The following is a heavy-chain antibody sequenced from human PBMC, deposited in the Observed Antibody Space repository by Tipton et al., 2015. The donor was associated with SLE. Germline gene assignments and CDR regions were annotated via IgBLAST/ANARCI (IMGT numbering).Heavy chain of an antibody. CDR3: ARGVYSSGSLLDS. CDR1: GFSLSYYG. Sequence: SLRLSCAASGFSLSYYGMHWVRQAPGKGLEWVAILWYDGSDEYYADFVKGRFTISRDNTKNTLYLQMNSLRAEDTAVYYCARGVYSSGSLLDSWGQGTLVTVSS. J-gene: IGHJ4*02. CDR2: LWYDGSDE. V-gene: IGHV3-33*08. D-gene: IGHD6-19*01.